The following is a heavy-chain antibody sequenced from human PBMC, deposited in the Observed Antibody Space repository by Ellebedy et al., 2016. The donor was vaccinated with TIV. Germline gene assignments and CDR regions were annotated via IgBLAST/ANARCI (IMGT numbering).Heavy chain of an antibody. D-gene: IGHD2-2*01. Sequence: SETLSLTXAVYGGSFSGYYWSWIRQPPGKGLEWIGEINHSGSTNYNPSLKSRVTISVDTSKNQFSLKLSSVTAADTAVYYCARDGGAVVVPAVSSLRGMDVWGQGTTVTVSS. V-gene: IGHV4-34*01. CDR2: INHSGST. CDR1: GGSFSGYY. J-gene: IGHJ6*02. CDR3: ARDGGAVVVPAVSSLRGMDV.